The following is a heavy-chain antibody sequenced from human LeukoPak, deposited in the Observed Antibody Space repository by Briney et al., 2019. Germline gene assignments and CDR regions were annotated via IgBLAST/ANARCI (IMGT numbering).Heavy chain of an antibody. CDR3: AREGSSWSGDYYYYMDV. CDR2: TYYRSKWYN. D-gene: IGHD6-13*01. CDR1: GDSVSSNSSA. Sequence: SQTLSLTCAISGDSVSSNSSAWNWIRQSPSRGLEWLGRTYYRSKWYNDYAVSVKSRITINPDTSKNQFSLQLNSVTPEDTAVYYCAREGSSWSGDYYYYMDVWSKGTTVTVSS. V-gene: IGHV6-1*01. J-gene: IGHJ6*03.